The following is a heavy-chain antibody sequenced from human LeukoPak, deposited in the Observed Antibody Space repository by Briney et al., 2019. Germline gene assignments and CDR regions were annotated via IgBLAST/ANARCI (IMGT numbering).Heavy chain of an antibody. V-gene: IGHV3-21*01. J-gene: IGHJ5*02. Sequence: GGSLRLSCAASGFTFSSYSMNWVRQAPGKGLEWVSSISSSSSYVYYADSVKGRFTISRDNAKNSLYLQMNSLRAEDTAVYYCASEGAARRNWFDPWGQGTLVTVSS. CDR3: ASEGAARRNWFDP. CDR2: ISSSSSYV. D-gene: IGHD6-6*01. CDR1: GFTFSSYS.